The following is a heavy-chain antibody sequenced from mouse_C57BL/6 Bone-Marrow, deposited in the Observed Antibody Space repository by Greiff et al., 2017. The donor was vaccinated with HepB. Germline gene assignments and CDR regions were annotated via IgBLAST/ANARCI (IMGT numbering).Heavy chain of an antibody. Sequence: VQGVESGAEFVKPGASVKLSFKASGYTFTSYWMQWVKQRPGQGLEWIGEIDPSDSYINYNQKFKGKATLTVDTSSSTAYMQLSSLTSEDSAVYYGARRASLLSWFAYWGQGTLVTVSA. J-gene: IGHJ3*01. D-gene: IGHD3-1*01. CDR3: ARRASLLSWFAY. V-gene: IGHV1-50*01. CDR2: IDPSDSYI. CDR1: GYTFTSYW.